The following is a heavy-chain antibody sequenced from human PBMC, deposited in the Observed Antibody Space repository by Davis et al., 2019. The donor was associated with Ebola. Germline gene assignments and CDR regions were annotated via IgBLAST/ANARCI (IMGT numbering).Heavy chain of an antibody. CDR1: GGSISSGGYY. J-gene: IGHJ6*02. D-gene: IGHD3-22*01. CDR2: IYYSGST. Sequence: MPGGSLRLSCTVSGGSISSGGYYWSWIRQHPGKGLEWIGYIYYSGSTNYNPSLKSRVTISVDTSKNQFSLKLSSVTAADTAVYYCAREDGYHYYGMDVWGQGTTVTVSS. V-gene: IGHV4-61*08. CDR3: AREDGYHYYGMDV.